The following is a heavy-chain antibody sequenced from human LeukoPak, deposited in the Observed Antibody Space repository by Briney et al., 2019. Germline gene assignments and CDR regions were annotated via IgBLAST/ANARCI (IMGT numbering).Heavy chain of an antibody. CDR3: ARISFTVLYEDY. Sequence: SGPALVKPTQTLTLTCTFSGFSLSTSGMCVSWIRQPPGKALEWLARIDWDDDKYYSTSLKTRLTISKDTSKNQVVLTMTNMDPVDTATYYCARISFTVLYEDYWGQGTLVTVSS. J-gene: IGHJ4*02. CDR2: IDWDDDK. CDR1: GFSLSTSGMC. V-gene: IGHV2-70*11. D-gene: IGHD4-17*01.